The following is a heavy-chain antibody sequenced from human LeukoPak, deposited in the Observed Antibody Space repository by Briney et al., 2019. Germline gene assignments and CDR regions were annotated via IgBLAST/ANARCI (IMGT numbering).Heavy chain of an antibody. D-gene: IGHD3-10*01. CDR3: ATGRQCGSGSYLCY. J-gene: IGHJ4*02. CDR1: GYTFTDYY. Sequence: ATVKISCKVSGYTFTDYYMHWVQQAPGKGLEWMGLVDPEDGETIYAEKFQGTVTITADTSTDTAYMELSSLRSEDTAVYYCATGRQCGSGSYLCYSGQGTLVTVSS. V-gene: IGHV1-69-2*01. CDR2: VDPEDGET.